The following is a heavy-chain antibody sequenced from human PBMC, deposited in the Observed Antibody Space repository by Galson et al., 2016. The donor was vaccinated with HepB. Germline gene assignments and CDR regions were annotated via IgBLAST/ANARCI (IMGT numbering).Heavy chain of an antibody. CDR3: ARDVNGGYFDS. CDR2: VNEDESEK. Sequence: SLRLSCAASGFTFSRYWMSWVRLAPGKGLEWVGQVNEDESEKYYLDSMKGRFTISRDNPKNSLYLQMSNLGAEDTAVYYCARDVNGGYFDSWGQGTLVTVFS. CDR1: GFTFSRYW. V-gene: IGHV3-7*03. D-gene: IGHD4-23*01. J-gene: IGHJ4*02.